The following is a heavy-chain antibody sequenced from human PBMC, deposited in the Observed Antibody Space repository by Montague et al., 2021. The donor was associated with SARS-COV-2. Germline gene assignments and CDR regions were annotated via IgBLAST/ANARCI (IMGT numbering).Heavy chain of an antibody. J-gene: IGHJ4*02. Sequence: SETLSLTCTVSGDSISSGYFYWGWIRQPPGKGLEGVGTIHYSGNTYHNPSLKSRVTISVDTSRNQFSLKLSSATAADTAIYYCARHLAISGPAAVSDYWGQGTLVTVSS. CDR1: GDSISSGYFY. CDR2: IHYSGNT. V-gene: IGHV4-39*01. D-gene: IGHD2-2*01. CDR3: ARHLAISGPAAVSDY.